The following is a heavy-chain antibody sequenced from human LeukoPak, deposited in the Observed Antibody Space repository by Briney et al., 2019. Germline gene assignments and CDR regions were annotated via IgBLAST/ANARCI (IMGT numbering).Heavy chain of an antibody. V-gene: IGHV3-66*04. Sequence: GGSLRLSCAASGFTFSYYAMSWVRQAPGKGLEWVSVIYSGGSTYYADSVKGRLTISRDNSKNTLYLQMNSLRAEDTAVYYCARRYFDWYPNAFDIWGQGTVVTVSS. J-gene: IGHJ3*02. D-gene: IGHD3-9*01. CDR3: ARRYFDWYPNAFDI. CDR2: IYSGGST. CDR1: GFTFSYYA.